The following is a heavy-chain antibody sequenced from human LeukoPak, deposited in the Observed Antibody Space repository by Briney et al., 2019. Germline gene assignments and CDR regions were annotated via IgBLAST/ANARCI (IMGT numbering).Heavy chain of an antibody. CDR1: GFTFSSYA. J-gene: IGHJ5*02. Sequence: GGSLRLSCAASGFTFSSYAMSWVRQAPGKGLEWVSAISGSGGSTYYADSVKGRFTIFRDNSKNTLYLQMNSLRAEDTAVYYCAKGSSSWYDGWFDPWGQGTLVTVSS. D-gene: IGHD6-13*01. CDR2: ISGSGGST. CDR3: AKGSSSWYDGWFDP. V-gene: IGHV3-23*01.